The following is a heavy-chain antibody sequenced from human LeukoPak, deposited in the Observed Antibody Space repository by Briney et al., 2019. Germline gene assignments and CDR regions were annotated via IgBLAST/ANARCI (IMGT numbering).Heavy chain of an antibody. CDR1: GGSISSSNW. CDR2: IYYSGST. Sequence: SETLSLTCAVSGGSISSSNWWSWVRQPPGKGLEWIGYIYYSGSTNYNPSLKSRVTISVDTSKNQFSLKLSSVTAADTAVYYCARHAVAGTDYWGQGTLVTVSS. V-gene: IGHV4-4*02. D-gene: IGHD6-19*01. J-gene: IGHJ4*02. CDR3: ARHAVAGTDY.